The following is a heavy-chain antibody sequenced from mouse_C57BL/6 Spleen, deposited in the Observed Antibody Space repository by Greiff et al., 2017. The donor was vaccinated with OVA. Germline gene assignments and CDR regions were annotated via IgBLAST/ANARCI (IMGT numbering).Heavy chain of an antibody. V-gene: IGHV1-82*01. Sequence: QVQLKQSGPELVKPGASVKISCKASGYAFSSSWMNWVKQRPGKGLEWIGRIYPGDGDTNYNGKFKGKATLTADKSSSTAYMQLSSLTSEDSAVYFCARRTTVVGPYAMDYWGQGTSVTVSS. D-gene: IGHD1-1*01. CDR1: GYAFSSSW. CDR3: ARRTTVVGPYAMDY. CDR2: IYPGDGDT. J-gene: IGHJ4*01.